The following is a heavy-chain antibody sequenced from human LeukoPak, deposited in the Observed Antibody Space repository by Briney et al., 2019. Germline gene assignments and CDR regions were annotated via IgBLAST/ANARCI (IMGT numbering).Heavy chain of an antibody. CDR3: AKPSGSSWFDY. D-gene: IGHD6-13*01. CDR1: GFPFSSYS. CDR2: IGTSSSIM. J-gene: IGHJ4*02. V-gene: IGHV3-48*01. Sequence: PGGSLRLSCAASGFPFSSYSFNWVRQAPGKGLEWVSYIGTSSSIMHYADSVKGRFTISRDNAKNSLYLQMNSLRAEDTAVYYCAKPSGSSWFDYWGQGTLVTVSS.